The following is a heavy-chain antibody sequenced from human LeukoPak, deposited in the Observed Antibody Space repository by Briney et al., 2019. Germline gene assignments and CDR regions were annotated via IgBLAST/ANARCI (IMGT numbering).Heavy chain of an antibody. CDR1: GFALNRFW. Sequence: GGSLRLSCAASGFALNRFWMSWVRQAPGKGLEWVANIKYDGSETDYVDSVRGRFTISRDNAKKSLYLQMNSLKTEDTAVYYCARYLTYPAFFDYWGQGTLVTVSS. CDR2: IKYDGSET. D-gene: IGHD4/OR15-4a*01. V-gene: IGHV3-7*03. J-gene: IGHJ4*02. CDR3: ARYLTYPAFFDY.